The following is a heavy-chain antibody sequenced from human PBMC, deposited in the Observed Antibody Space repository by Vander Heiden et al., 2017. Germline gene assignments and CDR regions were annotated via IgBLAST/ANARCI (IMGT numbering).Heavy chain of an antibody. V-gene: IGHV3-23*01. CDR2: SSVSGGST. CDR3: AKGLGIVVVAAAFDI. D-gene: IGHD2-2*01. Sequence: EVPLLESGGGLVQPGGSLRLSCAASGFTFSSYAMSWVRQAPGKGLEWVSDSSVSGGSTYYADSVKGRFTISRDNSKNTLYLQMNSLRAEDTAVYYCAKGLGIVVVAAAFDIWGQGTMVTVSS. J-gene: IGHJ3*02. CDR1: GFTFSSYA.